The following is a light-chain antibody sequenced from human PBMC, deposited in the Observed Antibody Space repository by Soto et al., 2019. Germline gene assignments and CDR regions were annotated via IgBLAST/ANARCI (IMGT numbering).Light chain of an antibody. CDR2: DAS. Sequence: DIQMTQSPSSLSASVGDRLTITCQASQDISNYLNWYQQKPGKAPKLLIYDASNLETGVPSRFSGSGSGTDFTFTISSLQPEDIATYYCQQYDNLPTFGQGTRLRL. V-gene: IGKV1-33*01. CDR1: QDISNY. J-gene: IGKJ5*01. CDR3: QQYDNLPT.